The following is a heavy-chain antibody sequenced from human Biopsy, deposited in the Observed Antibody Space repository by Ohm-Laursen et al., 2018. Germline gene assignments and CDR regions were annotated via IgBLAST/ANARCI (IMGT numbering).Heavy chain of an antibody. CDR3: ARHPTGFWFDP. V-gene: IGHV4-39*01. Sequence: SQTLSLTCPVSGGSISSETNYWGWIRQPPGKGLEWIGSIFYGGITYYNPSLKSRVTISVDTSKNQFSLNLSSVTGADTAVYYCARHPTGFWFDPWGQGTLVTVSS. CDR1: GGSISSETNY. J-gene: IGHJ5*02. CDR2: IFYGGIT.